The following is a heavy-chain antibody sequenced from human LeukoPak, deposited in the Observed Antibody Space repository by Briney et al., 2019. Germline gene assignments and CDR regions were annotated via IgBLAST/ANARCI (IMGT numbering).Heavy chain of an antibody. V-gene: IGHV1-18*01. J-gene: IGHJ5*02. CDR1: GYTFASYA. CDR2: ISVYNGNT. CDR3: AREGSSGSGWFGRVGNWFDP. D-gene: IGHD6-19*01. Sequence: ASVKVSCKASGYTFASYAITWVRQAPGQGLEWMGWISVYNGNTNYAQKLQGRVTMTTDTSTSTAYMELRSLRSDDTAVYYCAREGSSGSGWFGRVGNWFDPWGQGTLVTVSS.